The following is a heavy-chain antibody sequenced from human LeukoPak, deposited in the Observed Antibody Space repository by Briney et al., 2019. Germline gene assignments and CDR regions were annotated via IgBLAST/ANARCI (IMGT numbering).Heavy chain of an antibody. V-gene: IGHV4-4*02. CDR3: ARVLADYSNSRVFDY. J-gene: IGHJ4*02. D-gene: IGHD4-11*01. CDR1: GASISSSKW. CDR2: VSRSGST. Sequence: SGTLSLTCAVSGASISSSKWWSWVRQPPGKGLEWIGEVSRSGSTNYNPSLKSRVTISVDTSKNQFSLKLSSVTAADTAVYYCARVLADYSNSRVFDYWGQGTPVTVSS.